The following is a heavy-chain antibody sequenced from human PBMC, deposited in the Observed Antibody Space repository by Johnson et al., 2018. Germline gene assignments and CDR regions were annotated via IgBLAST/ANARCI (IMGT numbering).Heavy chain of an antibody. J-gene: IGHJ6*02. D-gene: IGHD5-24*01. CDR2: IIPIFATT. Sequence: VQLVESGAEVKKPGSSVKVSCKASGGTFRNYAINWVRQAPGQGLKWMGGIIPIFATTNYAQNFQGRVTITADESTSTAYMELSSLRPEDTAVYYCAGGGGRGPCYGMDGWGQGTTVTVSS. CDR3: AGGGGRGPCYGMDG. CDR1: GGTFRNYA. V-gene: IGHV1-69*01.